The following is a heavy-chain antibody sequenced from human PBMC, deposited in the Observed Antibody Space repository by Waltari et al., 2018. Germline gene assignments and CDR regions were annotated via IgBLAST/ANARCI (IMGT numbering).Heavy chain of an antibody. CDR2: IHYGGTT. Sequence: QVQLQESGPKLVKPSETLSLTCTVSAGSISSYFWSWVRQPPGKGLGWIGYIHYGGTTNSDTSMKSRVTSAMDTSKTQFSLKLSSATAADTAVYYCAAHLRQVTTEFAYWGQGTLVTVSS. V-gene: IGHV4-59*01. D-gene: IGHD4-17*01. CDR1: AGSISSYF. J-gene: IGHJ4*02. CDR3: AAHLRQVTTEFAY.